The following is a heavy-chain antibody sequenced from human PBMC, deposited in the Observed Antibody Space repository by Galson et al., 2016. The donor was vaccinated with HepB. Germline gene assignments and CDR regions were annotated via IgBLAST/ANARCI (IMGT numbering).Heavy chain of an antibody. D-gene: IGHD5-12*01. V-gene: IGHV3-23*01. CDR1: GFTFSSYA. J-gene: IGHJ4*02. CDR2: IDTSDSTT. Sequence: LRLSCAASGFTFSSYAMTWVRQAPGKGLEWVSSIDTSDSTTSYADSEGRFTISRDNSKNTLYLQMYSLRAEDTAVYYCAKGRGAGYSGCEWNFDYWGQGSLVTVSS. CDR3: AKGRGAGYSGCEWNFDY.